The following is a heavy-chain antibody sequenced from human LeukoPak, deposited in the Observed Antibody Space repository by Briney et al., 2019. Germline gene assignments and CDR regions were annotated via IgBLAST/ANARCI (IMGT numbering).Heavy chain of an antibody. V-gene: IGHV3-30*18. Sequence: GGSLRLSCAASGFTFSSYNINWVRQAPGKGLEWVAVISHDETNKYYEDSVKGRFTISRDSSKNTLYLQMSSLRDEDTAVYYCAKNNDYGGSYWYFDLWGRGTLVTVSS. CDR2: ISHDETNK. CDR3: AKNNDYGGSYWYFDL. D-gene: IGHD4-23*01. CDR1: GFTFSSYN. J-gene: IGHJ2*01.